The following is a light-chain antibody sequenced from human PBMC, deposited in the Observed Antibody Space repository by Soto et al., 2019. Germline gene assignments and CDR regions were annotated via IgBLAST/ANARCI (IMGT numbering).Light chain of an antibody. CDR3: QQYETSPYT. CDR1: QRIDSRN. J-gene: IGKJ2*01. Sequence: EIVFTQSPGTLSLSPGERATLSCRASQRIDSRNLAWYHQKPGQAPRLLIYGASHRAGGIPDRFSGSGSGTDFTLSISRLEPEDFAVYYCQQYETSPYTFGQGTKLEI. V-gene: IGKV3-20*01. CDR2: GAS.